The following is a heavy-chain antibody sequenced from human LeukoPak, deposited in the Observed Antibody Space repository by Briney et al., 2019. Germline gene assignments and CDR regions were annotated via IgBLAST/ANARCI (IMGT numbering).Heavy chain of an antibody. J-gene: IGHJ4*02. CDR3: ARDRGSLGY. Sequence: GGSLRLSCVGSGFSFSSYGMTWVRQAPGKGLEWVSAISGSGESTYNAGSVQGRFTISRDNAKNTLYLQMNSLRAEDTAVYYCARDRGSLGYWGQGTLVTVSS. D-gene: IGHD1-26*01. V-gene: IGHV3-23*01. CDR1: GFSFSSYG. CDR2: ISGSGEST.